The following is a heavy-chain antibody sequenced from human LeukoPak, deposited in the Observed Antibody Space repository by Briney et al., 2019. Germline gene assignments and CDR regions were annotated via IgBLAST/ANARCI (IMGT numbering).Heavy chain of an antibody. CDR1: GFTFSSYW. CDR2: INSDGSNT. Sequence: LPGGSLRLSCAASGFTFSSYWMHWVRHAPGKGLVWVSRINSDGSNTSYADSVKGRFTISRDNAKNTLYLQMNSLRAEDTAVYYCARVTERVMGNFDYWGQGTLVTVSS. CDR3: ARVTERVMGNFDY. V-gene: IGHV3-74*01. J-gene: IGHJ4*02. D-gene: IGHD2-8*01.